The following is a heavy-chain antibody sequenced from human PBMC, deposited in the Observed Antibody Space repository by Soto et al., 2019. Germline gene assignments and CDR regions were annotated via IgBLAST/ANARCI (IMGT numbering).Heavy chain of an antibody. CDR3: ARVGDSSSSSYYYYGMDV. D-gene: IGHD6-6*01. Sequence: QVQLVQSGAEVKKPGSSVKVSCKASGGTFSSYAISWVRQAPGQGLEWMGGIIPIFGTANYAQKFQGRVTITADETTSTGYKERSSLRSEDTAVYYCARVGDSSSSSYYYYGMDVWGQGTTVTVSS. CDR1: GGTFSSYA. V-gene: IGHV1-69*01. J-gene: IGHJ6*02. CDR2: IIPIFGTA.